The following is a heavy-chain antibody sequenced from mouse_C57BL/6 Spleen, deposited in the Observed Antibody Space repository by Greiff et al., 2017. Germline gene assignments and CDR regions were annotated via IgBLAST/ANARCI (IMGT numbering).Heavy chain of an antibody. D-gene: IGHD1-1*01. V-gene: IGHV5-9*01. Sequence: EVQVVESGGGLVKPGGSLKLSCAASGFTFSSYTMSWVRQTPEKRLEWVATISGGGGNTYYPDSVKGRFTISRDNAKNTLYLHMRSLRSEDTAFYYCARRSTKEGYFDDWGQGTTLTVSS. CDR3: ARRSTKEGYFDD. CDR1: GFTFSSYT. CDR2: ISGGGGNT. J-gene: IGHJ2*01.